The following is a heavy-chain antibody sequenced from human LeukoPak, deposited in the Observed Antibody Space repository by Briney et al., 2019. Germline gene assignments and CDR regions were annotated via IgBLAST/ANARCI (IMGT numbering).Heavy chain of an antibody. CDR3: ARGDDFWSGYYYYMDV. D-gene: IGHD3-3*01. V-gene: IGHV3-53*05. CDR2: IYSAGDT. Sequence: GGSLRLSCAASGFTVSGTYMSWVRQAPGKGLEWVSVIYSAGDTFSADSVKGRFTISRDNSKNTLYLQMNSLRAEDTAVYYCARGDDFWSGYYYYMDVWGKGTTVTVSS. CDR1: GFTVSGTY. J-gene: IGHJ6*03.